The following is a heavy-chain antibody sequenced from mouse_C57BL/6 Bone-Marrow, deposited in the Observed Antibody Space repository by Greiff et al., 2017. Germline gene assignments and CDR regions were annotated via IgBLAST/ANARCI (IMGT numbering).Heavy chain of an antibody. CDR1: GFNIKNTY. CDR3: ARDGSSLYYFDY. Sequence: EVQLQQSVAELVRPGASVKLSCTASGFNIKNTYMHWVKQRTEKGLEWIGRIDPANGNTKYAPKFQGKATITADPSSTTAYLQLSSLTSEDTAIYYCARDGSSLYYFDYWGQGTTLTVSS. D-gene: IGHD1-1*01. V-gene: IGHV14-3*01. CDR2: IDPANGNT. J-gene: IGHJ2*01.